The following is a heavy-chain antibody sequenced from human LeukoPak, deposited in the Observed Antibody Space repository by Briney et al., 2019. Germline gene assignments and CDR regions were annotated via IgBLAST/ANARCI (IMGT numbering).Heavy chain of an antibody. CDR1: GYTFTSYD. V-gene: IGHV1-8*03. CDR3: ARVAAVGIAAASGWFDP. J-gene: IGHJ5*02. D-gene: IGHD6-13*01. Sequence: GASVKVSCKASGYTFTSYDINWVRQATGQGLEWMGWMNPNSGNTGYAQKFQGRVTITRNTSISTAYMELSSLRSEDTAVYYCARVAAVGIAAASGWFDPWGQGTLVTVSS. CDR2: MNPNSGNT.